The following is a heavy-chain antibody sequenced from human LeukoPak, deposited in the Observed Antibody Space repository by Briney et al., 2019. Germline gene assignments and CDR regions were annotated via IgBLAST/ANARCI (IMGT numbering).Heavy chain of an antibody. V-gene: IGHV1-2*02. CDR1: GDTFSGYY. D-gene: IGHD3-10*01. Sequence: SVKVSCKASGDTFSGYYMHWVRQAPGQGLEWMGWIDPNSGGTNYAQKFQGRVTMTRDTSISTAYMELSRLRSDDTAVYYCARGVFGLGDSYFGYWGQGTLVTVSS. CDR2: IDPNSGGT. CDR3: ARGVFGLGDSYFGY. J-gene: IGHJ4*02.